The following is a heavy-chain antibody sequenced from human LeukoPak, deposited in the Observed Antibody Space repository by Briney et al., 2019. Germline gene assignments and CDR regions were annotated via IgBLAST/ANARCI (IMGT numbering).Heavy chain of an antibody. CDR2: ISGRGDDT. D-gene: IGHD2-2*01. J-gene: IGHJ5*02. V-gene: IGHV3-23*01. Sequence: AGGSLRLSCAASGFPFSTYAMSWVRQAPGKGLEWVSAISGRGDDTYYADSVKGRFTISRDNSKNTLYLQMNSLRAEDTAVYYCAEEGGIRCYFCWFDPWGQGTLVTVSS. CDR1: GFPFSTYA. CDR3: AEEGGIRCYFCWFDP.